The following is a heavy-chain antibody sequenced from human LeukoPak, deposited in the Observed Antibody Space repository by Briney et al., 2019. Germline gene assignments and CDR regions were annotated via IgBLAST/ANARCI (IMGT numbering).Heavy chain of an antibody. CDR1: GYTFTGYY. CDR2: INPNSGGT. J-gene: IGHJ5*02. Sequence: ASVKVSCKASGYTFTGYYMHWVRQAPGQGLEWMGWINPNSGGTNYAQKFQGRVTMTRDTSISTAYMELSRLRSDGTAVYYCARDRSVGDYIWGSYPLFGWFDPWGQGTLVTVSS. V-gene: IGHV1-2*02. CDR3: ARDRSVGDYIWGSYPLFGWFDP. D-gene: IGHD3-16*02.